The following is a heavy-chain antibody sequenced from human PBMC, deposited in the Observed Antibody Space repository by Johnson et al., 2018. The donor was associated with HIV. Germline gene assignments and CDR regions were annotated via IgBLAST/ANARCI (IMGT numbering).Heavy chain of an antibody. Sequence: VQLVESGGGLVQPGGSLRLSCAASGFTFSSYDMHWVRQATGKGLEWVSAIGTAGDTYYPGSVKGRFTISRENAKNSLYLQMNSLRAGDTAVYYCARSLSSGWYEGAFDIWGQGTMVTVSS. CDR3: ARSLSSGWYEGAFDI. CDR2: IGTAGDT. D-gene: IGHD6-13*01. V-gene: IGHV3-13*01. J-gene: IGHJ3*02. CDR1: GFTFSSYD.